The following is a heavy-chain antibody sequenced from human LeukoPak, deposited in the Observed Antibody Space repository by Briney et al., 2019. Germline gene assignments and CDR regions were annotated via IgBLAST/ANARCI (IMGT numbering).Heavy chain of an antibody. D-gene: IGHD3-22*01. CDR1: GYTFTSYD. J-gene: IGHJ4*02. CDR2: MNPNSGNT. Sequence: GASVKVSCKASGYTFTSYDINWVRQATGQGLEWMGWMNPNSGNTGYAQKFQGRVTMTRNTSISTAYMELSSLRSEDTAVYYCARSYDSSGLRDDYWGQGTLVTVSS. V-gene: IGHV1-8*01. CDR3: ARSYDSSGLRDDY.